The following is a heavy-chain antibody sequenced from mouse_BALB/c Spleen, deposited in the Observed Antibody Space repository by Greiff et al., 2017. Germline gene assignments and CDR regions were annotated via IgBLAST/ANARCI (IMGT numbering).Heavy chain of an antibody. CDR3: ARSDGNYPFDY. CDR1: GYAFSSYW. D-gene: IGHD2-1*01. Sequence: VKLQESGAELVRPGSSVKISCKASGYAFSSYWMNWVKQRPGQGLEWIGQIYPGDGDTNYNGKFKGKATLTADNSSSTAYMQLSSLTSEDSAVYFCARSDGNYPFDYWGQGTTLTVSS. CDR2: IYPGDGDT. V-gene: IGHV1-80*01. J-gene: IGHJ2*01.